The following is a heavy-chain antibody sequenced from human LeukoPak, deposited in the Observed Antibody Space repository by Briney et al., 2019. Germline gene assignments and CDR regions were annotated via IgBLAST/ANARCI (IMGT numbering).Heavy chain of an antibody. D-gene: IGHD3-16*02. J-gene: IGHJ4*02. CDR1: GFTVSSNY. V-gene: IGHV3-53*01. CDR3: ARMYYVWGSYRPYYFDY. CDR2: IYSGGST. Sequence: GGSLRLSCAASGFTVSSNYMSWVRQAPGKGLEWVSVIYSGGSTYYADSVKGRFTISRDNSKNTLYLQMNSLRAEDTAVYYCARMYYVWGSYRPYYFDYWGQGTLVTVSS.